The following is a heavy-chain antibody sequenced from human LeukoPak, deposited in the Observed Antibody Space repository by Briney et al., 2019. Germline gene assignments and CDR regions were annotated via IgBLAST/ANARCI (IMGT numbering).Heavy chain of an antibody. CDR2: IYHTGST. J-gene: IGHJ4*02. V-gene: IGHV4-59*11. D-gene: IGHD5-24*01. Sequence: SETLSLTCTVSGGSISSHYWSWIRQPPGKGLEWIAYIYHTGSTNYNPSLKGRVTISADTSKNQFSLKLSSVTAADTAVYYRARTNVEMATTFDYWGQGTLVTVSS. CDR3: ARTNVEMATTFDY. CDR1: GGSISSHY.